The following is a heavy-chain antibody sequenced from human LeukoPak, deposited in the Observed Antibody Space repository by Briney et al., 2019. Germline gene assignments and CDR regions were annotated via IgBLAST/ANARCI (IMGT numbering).Heavy chain of an antibody. CDR2: IIPNFGTA. CDR1: GGTFSSYA. CDR3: ARDLEYGGNSADFDY. V-gene: IGHV1-69*13. Sequence: GASVKVSCKASGGTFSSYAISWVRQAPGQGLEWMGGIIPNFGTANYAQKFQGRVTITADESTSTAYMELSSLRSEDTAVYYCARDLEYGGNSADFDYWGQGTLVTVSS. D-gene: IGHD4-23*01. J-gene: IGHJ4*02.